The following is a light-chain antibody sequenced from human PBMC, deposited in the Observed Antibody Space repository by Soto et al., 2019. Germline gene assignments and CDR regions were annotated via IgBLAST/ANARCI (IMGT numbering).Light chain of an antibody. Sequence: DIQMTQSPSTLSASVGDRVTITCRASQSISSWLAWYQQKPGKAPKLLIYKASSLKSGVPSRFSGSGSGTEFTLTISCLQPDDFATYYCQQYNSYSTWTFGQGTKVEIK. V-gene: IGKV1-5*03. CDR1: QSISSW. J-gene: IGKJ1*01. CDR2: KAS. CDR3: QQYNSYSTWT.